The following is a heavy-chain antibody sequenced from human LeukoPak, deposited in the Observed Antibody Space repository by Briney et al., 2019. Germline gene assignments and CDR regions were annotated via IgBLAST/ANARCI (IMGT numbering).Heavy chain of an antibody. V-gene: IGHV4-39*01. CDR1: GGSISSTSYH. CDR2: VYYTGSA. Sequence: SETLSLTCTVSGGSISSTSYHWAWIRQPPGKGLEWIATVYYTGSAYYNPSLKSQVTISVDTSKSQFSLKLSSVTTADTALYYCARYASGSYYWFDPWGQGTLVTVSS. D-gene: IGHD3-10*01. CDR3: ARYASGSYYWFDP. J-gene: IGHJ5*02.